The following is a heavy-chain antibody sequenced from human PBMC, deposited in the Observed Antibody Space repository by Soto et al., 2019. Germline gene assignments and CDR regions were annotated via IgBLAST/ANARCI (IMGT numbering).Heavy chain of an antibody. Sequence: EVPLVESGGGLVQPGGSLRLSCAASGFTFSDHYMDWVRQVPGKGLEWVGRIRDKAHSYTTEYAASVKGRVTISRDDSKTSLYLQMNSLKTEDTAVYYCARPHSTTYYGSYFDYWGQGTLVTVSS. CDR2: IRDKAHSYTT. CDR3: ARPHSTTYYGSYFDY. V-gene: IGHV3-72*01. J-gene: IGHJ4*02. D-gene: IGHD3-22*01. CDR1: GFTFSDHY.